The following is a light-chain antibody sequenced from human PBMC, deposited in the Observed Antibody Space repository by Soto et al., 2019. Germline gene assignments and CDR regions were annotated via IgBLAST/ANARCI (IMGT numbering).Light chain of an antibody. J-gene: IGKJ1*01. CDR1: QSISSW. CDR2: KAS. V-gene: IGKV1-5*03. Sequence: PAMLAAHGGDKVTSTGRASQSISSWLAWYQQKPGKAPNLLIHKASHLESGVPSRFSGSASGTEFTLTISSLQPGDFAPYYCQHYNTYTWTFGQGTKVDIK. CDR3: QHYNTYTWT.